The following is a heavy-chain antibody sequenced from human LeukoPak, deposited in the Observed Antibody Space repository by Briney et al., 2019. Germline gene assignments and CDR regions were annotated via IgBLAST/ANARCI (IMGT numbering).Heavy chain of an antibody. Sequence: GGSLRLSCAASGFTVSDNYMTWVRQAPGKGLEWVSSIYSAGATHYAESVKGRFTISRDNSKNTLYLQMNSLRAEDMAVYYCARDHNGQLVLWFWGQGTLVTVSS. D-gene: IGHD6-6*01. CDR3: ARDHNGQLVLWF. CDR1: GFTVSDNY. V-gene: IGHV3-53*01. J-gene: IGHJ4*02. CDR2: IYSAGAT.